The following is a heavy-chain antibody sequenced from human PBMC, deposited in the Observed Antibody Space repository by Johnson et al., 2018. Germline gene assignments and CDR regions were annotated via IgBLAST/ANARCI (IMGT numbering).Heavy chain of an antibody. CDR2: IYYSGST. CDR3: AILNPAGYGVDV. CDR1: GGSISSYY. J-gene: IGHJ6*02. Sequence: QVQLQESGPGLVKPSESLSLTCTVSGGSISSYYWSWIRQPPGKGLEWIGLIYYSGSTNYNPTLKSRVTISVDTSKNQFPLKLSSVTAAATAVYYCAILNPAGYGVDVWGQGTTVTVSS. V-gene: IGHV4-59*03.